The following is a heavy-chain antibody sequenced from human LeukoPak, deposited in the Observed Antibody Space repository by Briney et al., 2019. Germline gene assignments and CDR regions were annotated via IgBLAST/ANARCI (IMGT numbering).Heavy chain of an antibody. J-gene: IGHJ4*02. D-gene: IGHD6-19*01. CDR3: ARSGSGWFDY. CDR2: MYAAGDT. Sequence: GGSLRLSCAASGFTVSSNFMSWVRQAPGKGLEWVSVMYAAGDTYYADSVKGRFTISRDNSKNTLYLQMNSLRAEDTAVYYCARSGSGWFDYWGQGTLVTVSS. CDR1: GFTVSSNF. V-gene: IGHV3-53*01.